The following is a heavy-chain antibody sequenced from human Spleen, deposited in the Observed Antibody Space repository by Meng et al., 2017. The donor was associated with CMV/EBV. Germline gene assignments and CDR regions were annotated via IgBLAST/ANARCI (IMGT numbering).Heavy chain of an antibody. D-gene: IGHD5-24*01. CDR3: ARDENGYNGQDF. CDR1: GYRFQRYG. V-gene: IGHV1-18*01. J-gene: IGHJ4*02. CDR2: ISGFDGHT. Sequence: KASGYRFQRYGVTWVRQAPGQGLEWMGWISGFDGHTNDAPKFQGRVILTIETSTSTAYMELTSLRSDDTAVYFCARDENGYNGQDFWGQGTLVTVSS.